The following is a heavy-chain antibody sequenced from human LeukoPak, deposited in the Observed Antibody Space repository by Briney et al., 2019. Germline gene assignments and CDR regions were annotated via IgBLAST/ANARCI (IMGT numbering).Heavy chain of an antibody. J-gene: IGHJ5*02. CDR1: GFMFSSFW. CDR2: IKEDGSMV. Sequence: GGSLRLSCAASGFMFSSFWMSWVRQAPGKGLEWMAHIKEDGSMVSYVDSVKGRFTISRDNAKNSVYLQMNSLRGEDTAVYVCARVVTWFDPWGQGSLVTVSS. V-gene: IGHV3-7*04. CDR3: ARVVTWFDP.